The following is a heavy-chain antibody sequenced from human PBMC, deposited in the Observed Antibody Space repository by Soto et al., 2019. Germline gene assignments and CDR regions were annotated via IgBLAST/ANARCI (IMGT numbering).Heavy chain of an antibody. CDR3: TRLHKIRGVIIGLDY. J-gene: IGHJ4*02. CDR1: GLTFSSND. D-gene: IGHD3-10*01. V-gene: IGHV3-13*04. CDR2: IGTAGDT. Sequence: EVQLVESGGGLVQPGGSLRLSCEASGLTFSSNDMHWVRQGAGKRLEWVSAIGTAGDTYYSGAVKGRSTISRDIAKNSLYLQMNNLRAGDTAVYYCTRLHKIRGVIIGLDYWGQGTLVTVSS.